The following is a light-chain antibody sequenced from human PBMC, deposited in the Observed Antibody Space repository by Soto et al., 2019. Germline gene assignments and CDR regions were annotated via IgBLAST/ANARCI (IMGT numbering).Light chain of an antibody. J-gene: IGKJ1*01. V-gene: IGKV3-20*01. CDR2: DAS. CDR1: QTVRNKY. Sequence: VLTQSPGTQSLSPGERATLSCRASQTVRNKYLAWYQQKHGQAPKLMIYDASSRATGIPDRISGSVSGTDGTLTISRLETEDGAVYDCQQSAKATLTFGQGTKVDIK. CDR3: QQSAKATLT.